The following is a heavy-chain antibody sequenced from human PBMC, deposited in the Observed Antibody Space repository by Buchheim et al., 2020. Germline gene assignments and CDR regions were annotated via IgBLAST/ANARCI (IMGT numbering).Heavy chain of an antibody. CDR2: INPSGGST. V-gene: IGHV1-46*03. J-gene: IGHJ4*02. CDR3: ALETYYYDSSGYSPPFVDY. CDR1: GYTFTSYY. D-gene: IGHD3-22*01. Sequence: QVQLVQSGAEVKKPGASVKVSCKASGYTFTSYYMHWVRQAPGQGLEWMGIINPSGGSTSYAQKFQGRVTMTRDTSTRPVYMELSSLRSEDTAVYYCALETYYYDSSGYSPPFVDYWGQGTL.